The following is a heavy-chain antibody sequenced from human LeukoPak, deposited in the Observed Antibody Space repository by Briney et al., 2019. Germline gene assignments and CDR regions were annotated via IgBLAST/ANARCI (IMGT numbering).Heavy chain of an antibody. Sequence: GGSLRLSCTASGFTFSSYEMHWVRQAPGKGLEWVSYISSTGSTIYYADSVKGRFTISRDNAKNSLYLQIHSLRAEDTAVYYCARDLSGDTIPDYWGQGTLVTVSS. CDR1: GFTFSSYE. J-gene: IGHJ4*02. V-gene: IGHV3-48*03. CDR3: ARDLSGDTIPDY. D-gene: IGHD2-21*01. CDR2: ISSTGSTI.